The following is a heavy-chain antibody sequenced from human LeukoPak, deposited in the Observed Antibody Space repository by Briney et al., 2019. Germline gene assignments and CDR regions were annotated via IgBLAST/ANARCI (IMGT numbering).Heavy chain of an antibody. V-gene: IGHV4-61*09. D-gene: IGHD2-2*02. J-gene: IGHJ4*02. Sequence: SETLSLTCTVSGGSINSGSYYWNWIRQSAGRGLEWFGHIYTTGTTNCNPSLKSRVTISLDTSKNQFSLKLNSVTAADTAVYYCARCTSTSCYNFDYWGQGTLVTVSS. CDR3: ARCTSTSCYNFDY. CDR1: GGSINSGSYY. CDR2: IYTTGTT.